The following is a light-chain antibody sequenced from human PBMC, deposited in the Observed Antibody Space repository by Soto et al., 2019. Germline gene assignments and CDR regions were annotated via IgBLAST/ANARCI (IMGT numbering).Light chain of an antibody. J-gene: IGKJ3*01. CDR3: QQCSNLPFT. V-gene: IGKV3-11*01. CDR2: DAS. CDR1: QSVRSY. Sequence: EIVLTQSPATRSLSPGERATLSCRARQSVRSYLAWYQQKPGQVPRLLIYDASQRATGIPARFSGSWSGTDFTLTISILEPDEVAVYYCQQCSNLPFTVGPGTKVDIK.